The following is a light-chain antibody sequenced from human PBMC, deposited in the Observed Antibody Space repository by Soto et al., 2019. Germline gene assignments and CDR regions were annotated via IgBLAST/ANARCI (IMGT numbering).Light chain of an antibody. CDR2: DVN. J-gene: IGLJ2*01. CDR3: CSYAGSYTL. V-gene: IGLV2-11*01. Sequence: QPVLTQPRSVSGSPGQSVTISCTGTSSDVGGYNFVSWYQQHPGKVPKLIIYDVNQRPSGVPDRFSASKSGNTASLTISGLQAEDEADYYCCSYAGSYTLFGGGTKVTVL. CDR1: SSDVGGYNF.